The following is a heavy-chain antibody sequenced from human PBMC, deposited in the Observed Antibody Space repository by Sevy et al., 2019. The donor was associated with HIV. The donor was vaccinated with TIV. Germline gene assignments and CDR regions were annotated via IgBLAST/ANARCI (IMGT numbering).Heavy chain of an antibody. D-gene: IGHD5-12*01. CDR2: ITRNSYEAYGGPT. Sequence: GGSLRLSCTTSGFTFDDYAMSWFRQAPGKGLEWVVFITRNSYEAYGGPTEYAASVKGRFIISRDDSKSIAYLQMNSLKSEDTAVYYCARGLATADTPEYYFDYWGQGTLVTVSS. J-gene: IGHJ4*02. CDR1: GFTFDDYA. CDR3: ARGLATADTPEYYFDY. V-gene: IGHV3-49*03.